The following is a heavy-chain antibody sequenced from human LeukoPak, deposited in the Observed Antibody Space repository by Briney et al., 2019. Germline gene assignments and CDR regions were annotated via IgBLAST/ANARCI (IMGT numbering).Heavy chain of an antibody. J-gene: IGHJ3*02. CDR3: ARRGLPGYDAFDI. V-gene: IGHV4-59*08. Sequence: PSETLSLTCTVSGDSISGFYWSWIRQPPGQGLEWIGYIYYTGTTNYNRSLKSRVTISVDTSKNQFSLELSPVTAADTAVYYCARRGLPGYDAFDIWGQGTMVTVSS. D-gene: IGHD5-12*01. CDR1: GDSISGFY. CDR2: IYYTGTT.